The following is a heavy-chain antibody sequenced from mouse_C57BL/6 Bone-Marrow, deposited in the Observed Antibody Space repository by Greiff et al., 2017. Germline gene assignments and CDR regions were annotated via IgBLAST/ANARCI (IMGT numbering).Heavy chain of an antibody. J-gene: IGHJ1*03. Sequence: EVKLVESGGGLVKPGGSLKLSCAASGFTFSDYGMHWVRQAPELGLEWVAYISSGSSTNYYADTVKGRLTISRDNAKNTLFLQMTSLRAEDTAMYYCARPLYFDVWGTGTTVTVSS. CDR2: ISSGSSTN. D-gene: IGHD6-1*01. V-gene: IGHV5-17*01. CDR3: ARPLYFDV. CDR1: GFTFSDYG.